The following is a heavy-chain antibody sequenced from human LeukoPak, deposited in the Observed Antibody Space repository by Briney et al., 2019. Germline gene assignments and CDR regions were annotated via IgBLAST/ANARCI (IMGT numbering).Heavy chain of an antibody. V-gene: IGHV1-2*02. J-gene: IGHJ4*02. Sequence: ASVKVSCKASGYTFTGHYMHWVRQAPGQGLEWMGWINPNSGGTNYAQKFQGGVTMTRDTSISTAYMELSRLRSDDTAVYYCARDRGGDILTGYNFDYWGQGTLVTVSS. CDR2: INPNSGGT. CDR3: ARDRGGDILTGYNFDY. CDR1: GYTFTGHY. D-gene: IGHD3-9*01.